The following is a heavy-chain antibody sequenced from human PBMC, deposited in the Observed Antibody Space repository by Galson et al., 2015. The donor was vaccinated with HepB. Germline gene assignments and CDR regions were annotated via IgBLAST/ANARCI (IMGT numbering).Heavy chain of an antibody. CDR3: AHRGANSGYNWFHT. CDR1: GVSVSTSGVG. V-gene: IGHV2-5*02. Sequence: PALVKPTQTLTLTCTLSGVSVSTSGVGVGWIRQPPGKALEWLALIYWDDYNRYSPFLKSRLTINRDTPNNQVVLTMTNMDPVDTDTYYCAHRGANSGYNWFHTWGQGTLVTVSS. D-gene: IGHD5-12*01. J-gene: IGHJ5*02. CDR2: IYWDDYN.